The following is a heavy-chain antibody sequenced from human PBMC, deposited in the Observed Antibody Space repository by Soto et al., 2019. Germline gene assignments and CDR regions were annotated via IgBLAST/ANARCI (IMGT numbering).Heavy chain of an antibody. CDR2: MSHSGST. CDR3: ARVPDY. J-gene: IGHJ4*02. D-gene: IGHD2-2*01. CDR1: GGSISSGGYS. V-gene: IGHV4-30-2*01. Sequence: SETLSLTCAVSGGSISSGGYSWSWIRQPPGKGLEWIGYMSHSGSTYYNPSPKSRVPISIDRSKNQFSLKLSSVTAADTAVYSCARVPDYWGQGILVTVS.